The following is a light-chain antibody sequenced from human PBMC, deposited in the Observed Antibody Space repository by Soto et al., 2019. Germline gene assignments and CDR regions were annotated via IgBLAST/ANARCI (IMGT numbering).Light chain of an antibody. V-gene: IGKV3-11*01. CDR3: QQRNDWPT. J-gene: IGKJ2*01. CDR2: DAS. CDR1: QSVSSY. Sequence: EIVLTQSPVTLSLSPGDRATLSCRASQSVSSYLAWYQQKPGQAPRLLIYDASNRATDIPARFSGSGSGTDFTLTVSSLEPEDFAVYYCQQRNDWPTFGQGTKLEIK.